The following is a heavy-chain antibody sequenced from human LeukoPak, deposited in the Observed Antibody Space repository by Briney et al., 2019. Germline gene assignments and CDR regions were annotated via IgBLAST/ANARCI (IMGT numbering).Heavy chain of an antibody. CDR1: GGSISSSSYY. J-gene: IGHJ4*02. Sequence: SETLSLTCTVSGGSISSSSYYWGWIRQPPGKGLEWIGSIYYSGSTNYNPSLKSRVTISVDKSKNQFSLKLSSVTAADTAVYYCAREVGVAPAYWGQGTLVTVSS. CDR3: AREVGVAPAY. D-gene: IGHD2-15*01. CDR2: IYYSGST. V-gene: IGHV4-39*07.